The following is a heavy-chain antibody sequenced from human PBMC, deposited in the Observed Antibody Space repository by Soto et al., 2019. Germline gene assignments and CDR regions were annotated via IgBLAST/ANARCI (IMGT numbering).Heavy chain of an antibody. J-gene: IGHJ5*02. D-gene: IGHD5-18*01. CDR3: ARAWIQLWARFDP. CDR2: ISSSSSYI. V-gene: IGHV3-21*01. Sequence: PGGSQRLSCAASGFTFSSYSMNWVRQVPGKGLEWVSSISSSSSYIYYADSVKGRFTISRDNAKNSLYLQMNSLRAEDTAVYYCARAWIQLWARFDPWGQGTLVTVSS. CDR1: GFTFSSYS.